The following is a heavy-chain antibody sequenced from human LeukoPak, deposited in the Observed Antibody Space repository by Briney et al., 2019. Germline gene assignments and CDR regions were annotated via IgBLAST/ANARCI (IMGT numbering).Heavy chain of an antibody. J-gene: IGHJ4*02. D-gene: IGHD7-27*01. V-gene: IGHV4-34*01. CDR2: INHSGST. CDR3: ARGPSGDY. CDR1: GGSFSGYY. Sequence: SETLSLTCAVYGGSFSGYYWSWIRQPPGKGLEWIGEINHSGSTNYNPSLKSRVTIPVDTSKNQFSPKLSSVTAADTAVYYCARGPSGDYWGQGTLVTVSS.